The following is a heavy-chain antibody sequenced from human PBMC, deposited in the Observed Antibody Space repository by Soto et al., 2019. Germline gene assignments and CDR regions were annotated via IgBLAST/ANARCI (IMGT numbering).Heavy chain of an antibody. Sequence: SETLSLTCDVYGGSFSGYDWSWIRQPPGKGLEWIGEINHSGSTNYNPSLKSRVTISVDTSKNQFSLKLSSVTAADTAVYYCARDEQWLVGRAFQHWGQGTLVTVSS. J-gene: IGHJ1*01. CDR2: INHSGST. D-gene: IGHD6-19*01. CDR1: GGSFSGYD. V-gene: IGHV4-34*01. CDR3: ARDEQWLVGRAFQH.